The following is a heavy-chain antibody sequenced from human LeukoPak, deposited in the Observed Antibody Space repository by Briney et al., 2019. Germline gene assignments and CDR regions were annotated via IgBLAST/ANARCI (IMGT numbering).Heavy chain of an antibody. CDR1: GFTFSNYN. Sequence: PGGSLRLSSAGSGFTFSNYNMNWVRQAPGKGLEWVPYITGSSSTIYYADSVKCRFTISRDNAQNSLYLQMNSLRADDTAVYYCAREPTYTSTWYTTCDYWGQGTLVTVSS. J-gene: IGHJ4*02. CDR2: ITGSSSTI. V-gene: IGHV3-48*01. CDR3: AREPTYTSTWYTTCDY. D-gene: IGHD6-13*01.